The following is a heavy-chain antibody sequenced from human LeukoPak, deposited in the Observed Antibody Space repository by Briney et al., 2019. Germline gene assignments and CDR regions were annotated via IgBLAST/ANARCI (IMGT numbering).Heavy chain of an antibody. CDR3: VKEGDYGYYFDY. Sequence: GGSLRLSCAASGFPFSLYTMTWVRQAPGKGLEYVSTISSNGGSTYYADSVKGRFTISRDDSKNTLYLRMSSLRAEDTAVYYCVKEGDYGYYFDYWGQGTLVTVSS. V-gene: IGHV3-64D*06. CDR1: GFPFSLYT. CDR2: ISSNGGST. J-gene: IGHJ4*02. D-gene: IGHD3-16*01.